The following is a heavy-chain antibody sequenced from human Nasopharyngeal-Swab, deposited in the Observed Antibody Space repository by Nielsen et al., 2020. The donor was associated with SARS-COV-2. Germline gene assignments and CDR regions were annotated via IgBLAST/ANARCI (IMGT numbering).Heavy chain of an antibody. D-gene: IGHD3-3*01. CDR3: ARDGLDYDFWSAYFMDV. J-gene: IGHJ6*02. V-gene: IGHV3-21*01. CDR2: ISSSSSYI. Sequence: GRSLRLSCAASGFTFNNYNFNWVRQAPGKGLEWVSSISSSSSYIYYADSVKGRFTISRDNAKNSLYPQMNSLRAEDTAVYYCARDGLDYDFWSAYFMDVWGQGTTVTVSS. CDR1: GFTFNNYN.